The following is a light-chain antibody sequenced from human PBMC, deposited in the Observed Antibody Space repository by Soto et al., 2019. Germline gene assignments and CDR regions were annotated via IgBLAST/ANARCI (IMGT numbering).Light chain of an antibody. CDR1: QSVSSSY. CDR2: GAS. Sequence: EIVLTQSPGTLSLSPGERATLSCRASQSVSSSYLAWYQQKPGQAPRLVIYGASSRATGIPDRLSGSVSGTDFTLTISRLEPEDFAVYYCQQYDNFPWTFGQGTKVEIK. J-gene: IGKJ1*01. V-gene: IGKV3-20*01. CDR3: QQYDNFPWT.